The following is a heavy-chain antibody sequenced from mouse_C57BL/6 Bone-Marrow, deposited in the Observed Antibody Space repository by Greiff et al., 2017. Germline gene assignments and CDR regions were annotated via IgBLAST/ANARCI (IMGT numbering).Heavy chain of an antibody. CDR1: GYTFTSYW. J-gene: IGHJ4*01. CDR2: IYPGSGST. V-gene: IGHV1-55*01. D-gene: IGHD1-3*01. Sequence: VQLQQPGAELVKPGASVKMSCKASGYTFTSYWITWVKQRPGQGLEWIGEIYPGSGSTNYNEKFKSKATLAVDTSSSTAYMQLSSLTSEDSAVYYGARVEAQSYYAIDYWGQGTSVTVSS. CDR3: ARVEAQSYYAIDY.